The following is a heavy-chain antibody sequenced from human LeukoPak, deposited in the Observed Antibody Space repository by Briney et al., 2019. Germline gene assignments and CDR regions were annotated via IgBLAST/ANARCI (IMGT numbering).Heavy chain of an antibody. Sequence: PSETLSLTCILSGGSIRDYYWGWLRQPPGKGLEWIGYVNSNGETEYNPSLMSRLTILLDTSKKDFSLKVSSVTAADTAVYYCARHTGFGRTRAMYYMDVWGKGTTVTISS. D-gene: IGHD3-10*01. V-gene: IGHV4-59*01. CDR1: GGSIRDYY. CDR3: ARHTGFGRTRAMYYMDV. J-gene: IGHJ6*03. CDR2: VNSNGET.